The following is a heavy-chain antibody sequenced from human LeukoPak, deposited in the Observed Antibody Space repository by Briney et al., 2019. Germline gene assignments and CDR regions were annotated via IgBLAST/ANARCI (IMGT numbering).Heavy chain of an antibody. CDR1: GGSISSYY. CDR3: ARGEGKLTTDFDY. CDR2: IYYSGST. J-gene: IGHJ4*02. D-gene: IGHD4-11*01. V-gene: IGHV4-59*01. Sequence: ASETLSLTCTVSGGSISSYYWSWIRQPPGKGLEWIGYIYYSGSTNYNPSLKSRVTISVDTSKNQFSLKLSSVTAADTAVYYCARGEGKLTTDFDYWGQGTLVTVSS.